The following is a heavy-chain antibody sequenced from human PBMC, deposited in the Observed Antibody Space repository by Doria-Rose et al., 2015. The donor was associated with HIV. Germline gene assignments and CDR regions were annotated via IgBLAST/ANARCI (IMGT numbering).Heavy chain of an antibody. CDR3: ARSNKFTSGYGHHPFDI. CDR2: ISSSDEE. D-gene: IGHD3-22*01. Sequence: QITLKESGPVLVKPTETLTLTCTVSGFSLSNIRMGVSWIRQPPGKALEWLAHISSSDEESYGTSLGSRLTISKDTSKSQVVLTMTNMDPVDTATYYCARSNKFTSGYGHHPFDIWGQGTMVTVSS. CDR1: GFSLSNIRMG. J-gene: IGHJ3*02. V-gene: IGHV2-26*01.